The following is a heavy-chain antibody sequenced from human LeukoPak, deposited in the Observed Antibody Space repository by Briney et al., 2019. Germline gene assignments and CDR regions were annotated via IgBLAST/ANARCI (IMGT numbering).Heavy chain of an antibody. V-gene: IGHV1-18*01. CDR2: ISAYNGNT. J-gene: IGHJ4*02. Sequence: GASVKVSCKASGYTFTSYGISWVRQAPGQGLEWMGWISAYNGNTNYAQKLQGRVTMTTDTSTSTAYMELRSLRSDDTAVYYCARKRGLRYFDWLFQSTQDDYWGQGTLVTVSS. CDR3: ARKRGLRYFDWLFQSTQDDY. CDR1: GYTFTSYG. D-gene: IGHD3-9*01.